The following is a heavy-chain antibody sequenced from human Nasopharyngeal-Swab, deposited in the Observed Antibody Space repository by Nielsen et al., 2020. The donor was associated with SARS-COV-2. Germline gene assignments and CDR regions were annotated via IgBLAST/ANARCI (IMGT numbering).Heavy chain of an antibody. CDR2: ISSSSSTI. Sequence: GESLKISCAASGFTFSSYSMNWVRQAPGKGLEWASYISSSSSTIYYADSVKGRFTISRDNAKNSLYLQMNSLRDEDTAVYYCARDKAAGREEAAPPNYYYYYGMDVWGQGTTVTVSS. J-gene: IGHJ6*02. V-gene: IGHV3-48*02. D-gene: IGHD6-13*01. CDR1: GFTFSSYS. CDR3: ARDKAAGREEAAPPNYYYYYGMDV.